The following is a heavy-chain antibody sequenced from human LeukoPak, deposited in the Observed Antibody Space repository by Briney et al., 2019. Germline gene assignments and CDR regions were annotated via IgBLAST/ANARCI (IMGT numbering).Heavy chain of an antibody. CDR3: ASGAGGYSYGSYYYYYMDV. Sequence: ASVKVSCKASGGTFSSYAISWVRQAPGQGLEWMGGIIPIFGTANYAQKFQGSVTITTDESTSTAYMELSSRRSEDTAVYYCASGAGGYSYGSYYYYYMDVWGKGTTVTVSS. D-gene: IGHD5-18*01. CDR1: GGTFSSYA. J-gene: IGHJ6*03. V-gene: IGHV1-69*05. CDR2: IIPIFGTA.